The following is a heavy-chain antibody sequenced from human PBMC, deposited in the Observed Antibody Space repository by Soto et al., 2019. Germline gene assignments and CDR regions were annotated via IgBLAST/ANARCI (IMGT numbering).Heavy chain of an antibody. CDR2: IYWSGST. D-gene: IGHD2-21*01. J-gene: IGHJ4*02. V-gene: IGHV4-59*11. Sequence: QLQLRESGPGLVKPSETLSLTCTVSDGSIDSHYWTWIRQPPGKGLEWIGYIYWSGSTTYNPSLKSRVTISVDTSKKQFSLKVNSVTAADTAVYYCAREVPYFDYWGQGILVTVSS. CDR1: DGSIDSHY. CDR3: AREVPYFDY.